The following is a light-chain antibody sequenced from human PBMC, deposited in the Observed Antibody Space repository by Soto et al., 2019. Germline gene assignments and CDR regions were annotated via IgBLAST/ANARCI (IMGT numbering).Light chain of an antibody. J-gene: IGKJ5*01. Sequence: IGLTQTPATLPLSAGERATLSCRASQSVSSSYLAWYQQEPGQAPRLLIYGASSRATGIPDRFSGSVSGTDFTLTISSLGLEDFAVFYCQQYGSSLPIAFGQGTRLEIK. CDR3: QQYGSSLPIA. CDR2: GAS. V-gene: IGKV3-20*01. CDR1: QSVSSSY.